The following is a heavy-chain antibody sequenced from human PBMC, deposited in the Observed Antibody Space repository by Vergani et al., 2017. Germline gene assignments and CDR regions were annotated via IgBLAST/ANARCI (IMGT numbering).Heavy chain of an antibody. CDR1: GGTFSSYT. V-gene: IGHV1-69*02. D-gene: IGHD3-3*01. CDR3: ASQIRSGRLHYYYYGMDV. Sequence: QVQLVQSGAEVKKPGSSVKVSCKASGGTFSSYTISWVRQAPGQGLEWMGRIIPILGIANYAQKFQGRVTITADKSTSTAYMELSSLRSEDTAVYYCASQIRSGRLHYYYYGMDVWGQGTTVTVSS. CDR2: IIPILGIA. J-gene: IGHJ6*02.